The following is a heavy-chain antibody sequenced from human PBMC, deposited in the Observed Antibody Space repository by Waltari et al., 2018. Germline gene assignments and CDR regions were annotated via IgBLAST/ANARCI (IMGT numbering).Heavy chain of an antibody. D-gene: IGHD3-10*01. CDR2: ISGNGDII. V-gene: IGHV3-64*07. J-gene: IGHJ5*02. CDR1: GFSFSSYA. CDR3: ARDGRPYGGPNWFDP. Sequence: EVQLVESGGGLVQPGGSLRLSCTASGFSFSSYAMHWVRQAPGKGLEYFSAISGNGDIIYYADSVKGRFTISRDNSKNMLYLQMGSLRAEDMAVYYCARDGRPYGGPNWFDPWGQGTLVTVSS.